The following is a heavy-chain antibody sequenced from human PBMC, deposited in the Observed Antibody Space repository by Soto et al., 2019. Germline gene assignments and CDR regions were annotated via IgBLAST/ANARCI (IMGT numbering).Heavy chain of an antibody. CDR1: GFTFSSYG. CDR3: AKAYLGYYDSSGYYLEDAFDL. J-gene: IGHJ3*01. CDR2: ISYDGSNK. V-gene: IGHV3-30*18. D-gene: IGHD3-22*01. Sequence: QVQLVESGGGVVQPGRSLRLSCAASGFTFSSYGMHWVRQAPGKGLEWVAVISYDGSNKYYADSVKGRFAISRDNSKNTLYLQMYSLRAEDTAVYYCAKAYLGYYDSSGYYLEDAFDLLGQGTMVTVSS.